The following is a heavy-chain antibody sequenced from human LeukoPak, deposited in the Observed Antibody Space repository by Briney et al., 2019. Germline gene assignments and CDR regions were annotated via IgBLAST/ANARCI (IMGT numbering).Heavy chain of an antibody. CDR1: GYTFTSYG. Sequence: ASVKASCKASGYTFTSYGISRVRQAPGQGLEWMGIINPSGGSTNYAQKLQGRVTMTRDMSTSTVYMELSSLRSEDTAVYYCARLPVGATSWTDCWGQGTLVTVSS. J-gene: IGHJ4*02. V-gene: IGHV1-46*01. CDR2: INPSGGST. CDR3: ARLPVGATSWTDC. D-gene: IGHD1-26*01.